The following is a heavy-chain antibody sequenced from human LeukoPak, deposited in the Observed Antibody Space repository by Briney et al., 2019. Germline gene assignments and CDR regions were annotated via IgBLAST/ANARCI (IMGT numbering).Heavy chain of an antibody. CDR3: VRGASSIAALNPFWYFDL. J-gene: IGHJ2*01. V-gene: IGHV1-46*01. Sequence: ASVKVSCKASGYTFTSYYMHWVRQGPGQGLEWMGIINPSGGSTSYAQKFQGRVTMTRDTSTNTVYMELSSLRSEDTAVFYCVRGASSIAALNPFWYFDLWGRGTLVTVSS. CDR2: INPSGGST. D-gene: IGHD6-6*01. CDR1: GYTFTSYY.